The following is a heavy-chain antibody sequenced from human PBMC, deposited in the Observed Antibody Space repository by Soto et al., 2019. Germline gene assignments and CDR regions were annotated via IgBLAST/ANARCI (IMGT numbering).Heavy chain of an antibody. Sequence: SVQVSFKASGGTFRICAISWVRQAPGQGLEWMGGIIPIFGTANYAQKFQGRVTITADESTSTAYMELSSLRSEDTAVYYCARDERVWGQGTTVTVSS. CDR3: ARDERV. D-gene: IGHD1-1*01. J-gene: IGHJ6*02. V-gene: IGHV1-69*13. CDR1: GGTFRICA. CDR2: IIPIFGTA.